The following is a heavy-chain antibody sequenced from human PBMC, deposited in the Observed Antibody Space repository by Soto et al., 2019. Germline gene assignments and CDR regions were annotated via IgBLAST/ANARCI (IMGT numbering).Heavy chain of an antibody. Sequence: SETLSLTCTVSGDSISSGGYQWTWIRQRPGKGLEWLGYIYFSGGTLYSPSLRGRISMSVDTSENHSSLKLSSVTAADMAVYYCVIVAGEVVTRSYFFIDVWGKGTSVTVSS. CDR1: GDSISSGGYQ. J-gene: IGHJ6*03. D-gene: IGHD2-21*02. CDR2: IYFSGGT. V-gene: IGHV4-31*03. CDR3: VIVAGEVVTRSYFFIDV.